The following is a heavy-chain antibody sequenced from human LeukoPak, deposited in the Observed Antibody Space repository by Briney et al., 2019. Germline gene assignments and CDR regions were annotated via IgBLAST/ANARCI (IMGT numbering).Heavy chain of an antibody. CDR2: IYYSGST. J-gene: IGHJ1*01. D-gene: IGHD4-17*01. CDR3: ARQDFGDYSAEYFQH. Sequence: PSETLSLTCSVSGDSISSYYWSWIWQPPGKGLEWIGYIYYSGSTNYNPSLKSRVTISVDTSKNQFSLKLSSVTAADTAVYYCARQDFGDYSAEYFQHWGQGTRVTVSS. V-gene: IGHV4-59*08. CDR1: GDSISSYY.